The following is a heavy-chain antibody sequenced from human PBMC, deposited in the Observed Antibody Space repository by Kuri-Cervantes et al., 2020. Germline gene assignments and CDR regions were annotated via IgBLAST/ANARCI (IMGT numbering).Heavy chain of an antibody. V-gene: IGHV1-18*01. CDR1: GDTFDNYA. J-gene: IGHJ4*02. D-gene: IGHD3-22*01. Sequence: ASVKVSCKASGDTFDNYAISWVRQAPGQGLEWTGWISAYNGDTNYAQKLQGRVTMTTDTSTSTAYMELRSLRSDDTAVYYCARGNGPYYYDSSGYSHFDYWGQGTLVTDSS. CDR3: ARGNGPYYYDSSGYSHFDY. CDR2: ISAYNGDT.